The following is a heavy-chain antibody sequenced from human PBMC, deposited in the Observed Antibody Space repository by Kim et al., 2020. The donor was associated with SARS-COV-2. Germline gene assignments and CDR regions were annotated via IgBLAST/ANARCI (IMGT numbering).Heavy chain of an antibody. CDR3: AKLAGSGTGGEFDY. V-gene: IGHV3-30*18. CDR2: ISHDGSNK. Sequence: GGSLRLSCAASGFTFSNYGMHWVRRAPGKGLEWVAIISHDGSNKYYADSVKGRITISRDNSKNTLYLQMNSLRAEDTAVYYCAKLAGSGTGGEFDYWGQGTLVTVSS. CDR1: GFTFSNYG. D-gene: IGHD3-10*01. J-gene: IGHJ4*02.